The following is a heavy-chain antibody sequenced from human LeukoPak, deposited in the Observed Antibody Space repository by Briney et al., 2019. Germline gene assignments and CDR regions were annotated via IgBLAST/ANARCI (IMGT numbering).Heavy chain of an antibody. Sequence: SETLSLTCTVSGGSISSSTYYWGWIRQPPGKGLEWIATIYYTGNTYYNPSLRSRVTISVDTSKNQFSLRLSSVTAADTAVYYCARAYCSGGSCYSGFDYWGQGTLVTVSS. D-gene: IGHD2-15*01. V-gene: IGHV4-39*07. CDR2: IYYTGNT. J-gene: IGHJ4*02. CDR1: GGSISSSTYY. CDR3: ARAYCSGGSCYSGFDY.